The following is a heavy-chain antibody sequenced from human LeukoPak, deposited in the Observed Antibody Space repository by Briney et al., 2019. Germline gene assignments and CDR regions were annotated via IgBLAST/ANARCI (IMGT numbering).Heavy chain of an antibody. CDR3: ARLNYYDSGSLTYSFDY. D-gene: IGHD3-10*01. J-gene: IGHJ4*02. CDR1: GTSISSSTHYY. Sequence: SETLSLTCTVSGTSISSSTHYYWSWIRQHPGGAPEWMGYIYYLDATYYNPSLKSRVSISVAASENQFSLKLTSVTAADTAVYYCARLNYYDSGSLTYSFDYWGQGTLVTVSP. CDR2: IYYLDAT. V-gene: IGHV4-31*03.